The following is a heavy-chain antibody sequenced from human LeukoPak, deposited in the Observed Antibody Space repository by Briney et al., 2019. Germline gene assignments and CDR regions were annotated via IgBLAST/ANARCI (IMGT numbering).Heavy chain of an antibody. V-gene: IGHV3-23*01. CDR1: GFTFGNHA. J-gene: IGHJ4*02. Sequence: PGGSLRLSCAASGFTFGNHAMGWVRQTPEKGLEGVSAISDRGGDTYYTDSVKGRFTISRDNAKNTLYLQMSSLRADDTAVYYCAKGSPLVRLTDYWGQGTLVTVSS. CDR2: ISDRGGDT. D-gene: IGHD2-15*01. CDR3: AKGSPLVRLTDY.